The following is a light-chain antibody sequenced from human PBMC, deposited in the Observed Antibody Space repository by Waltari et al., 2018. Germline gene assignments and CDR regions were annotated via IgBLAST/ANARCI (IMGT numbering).Light chain of an antibody. CDR3: MQALETPLT. Sequence: IVLTQSPLSLPVTPGEPASISCRSSQSLLHINGYDYFNWYLQKPGQSPQLLIYLGSNRASGVPDRFSGSGSGTDVTLKISRVEPEDVGVYFCMQALETPLTFGGGTRVEIK. CDR1: QSLLHINGYDY. CDR2: LGS. V-gene: IGKV2-28*01. J-gene: IGKJ4*01.